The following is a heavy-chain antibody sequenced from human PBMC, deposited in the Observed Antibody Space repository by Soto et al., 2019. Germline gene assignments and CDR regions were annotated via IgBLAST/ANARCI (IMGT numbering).Heavy chain of an antibody. J-gene: IGHJ4*02. CDR3: ARGWRCRGGSCYSSFAGYFDY. D-gene: IGHD2-15*01. CDR1: GGTFSSYA. V-gene: IGHV1-69*13. Sequence: SVKVSCKASGGTFSSYAISWVRQAPGQGLEWMGGIIPIFGTANYAQKFQGRVTITADESTSTAYMELSSLRSEDTAVYYCARGWRCRGGSCYSSFAGYFDYWGQGTLVT. CDR2: IIPIFGTA.